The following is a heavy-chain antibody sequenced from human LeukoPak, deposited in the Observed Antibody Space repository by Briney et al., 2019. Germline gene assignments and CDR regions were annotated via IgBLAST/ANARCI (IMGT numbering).Heavy chain of an antibody. V-gene: IGHV4-59*08. Sequence: SETLSLTCTVSGGSISSYYWSWIRQPPGKGLEWIGYIYYSGSTNYNPSLKSRVTISVDTSKNQFSLKLSSVTAADTAVYYCARQDFWSGYLGLCYFHYWGQGTLVTVSS. J-gene: IGHJ4*02. D-gene: IGHD3-3*01. CDR1: GGSISSYY. CDR3: ARQDFWSGYLGLCYFHY. CDR2: IYYSGST.